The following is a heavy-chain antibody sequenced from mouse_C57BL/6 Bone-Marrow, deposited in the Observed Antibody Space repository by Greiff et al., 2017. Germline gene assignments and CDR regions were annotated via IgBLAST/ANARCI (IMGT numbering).Heavy chain of an antibody. CDR3: AREGQLRLQAMDY. J-gene: IGHJ4*01. CDR1: GYTFTSYW. Sequence: QVQLQQPGAELVRPGSSVKLSCKASGYTFTSYWMDWVKQRPGQGLEWIGNIYPSDSEPHYNQKFKDKATLTVDKSSSTAYMQLSSLTSEDSAVYYFAREGQLRLQAMDYWGQGTSVTVSS. CDR2: IYPSDSEP. D-gene: IGHD3-2*02. V-gene: IGHV1-61*01.